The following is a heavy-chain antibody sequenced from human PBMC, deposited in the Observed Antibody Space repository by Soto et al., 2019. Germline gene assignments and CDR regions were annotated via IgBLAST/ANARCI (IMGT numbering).Heavy chain of an antibody. CDR3: GRVEAGPSPIAARRYYFDY. CDR2: ISAYNVTT. Sequence: QVQLLQSGAEVKKPGASVKVSCKTSGYTFTSYAISWVRQAPGQGLEWLGWISAYNVTTNYAQKLHGRVTMTTDTSTGTAYRDLRSLRSDDTALYSCGRVEAGPSPIAARRYYFDYWGQGTLVSVSS. V-gene: IGHV1-18*04. D-gene: IGHD6-6*01. CDR1: GYTFTSYA. J-gene: IGHJ4*02.